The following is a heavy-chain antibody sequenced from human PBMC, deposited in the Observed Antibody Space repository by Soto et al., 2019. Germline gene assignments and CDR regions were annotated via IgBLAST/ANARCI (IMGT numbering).Heavy chain of an antibody. CDR3: AKPNLYCSSTSCYDY. D-gene: IGHD2-2*01. CDR2: ISGSGGNT. J-gene: IGHJ4*02. V-gene: IGHV3-23*01. Sequence: RRLSCAASGFTFSSYAMSWVRQAPGQGLEWVSVISGSGGNTYYADSVKGRFTISRDNSKNTLYLQTNSLRVEDTAVYYCAKPNLYCSSTSCYDYWGQGALVTVSS. CDR1: GFTFSSYA.